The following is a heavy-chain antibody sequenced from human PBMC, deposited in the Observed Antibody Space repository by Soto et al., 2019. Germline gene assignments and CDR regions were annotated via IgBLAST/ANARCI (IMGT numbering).Heavy chain of an antibody. J-gene: IGHJ6*02. CDR2: ISGYNGDT. V-gene: IGHV1-18*01. D-gene: IGHD2-8*01. Sequence: QGQLVQSGAEVKKPGASVKVSCKASGYTFTRYGISWVRQAPGQGLEWMGWISGYNGDTNYAQNLQGRVTMTIYTSTSTAYMELRSLTSDDTAVYYCAKNGQPPYYYYGMDVWGQGTTVTVSS. CDR3: AKNGQPPYYYYGMDV. CDR1: GYTFTRYG.